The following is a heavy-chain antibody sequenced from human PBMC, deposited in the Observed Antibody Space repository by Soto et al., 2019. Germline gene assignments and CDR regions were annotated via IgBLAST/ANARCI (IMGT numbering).Heavy chain of an antibody. CDR2: IWYDGSNK. J-gene: IGHJ5*02. Sequence: QVQLVESGGGVVQPGRSLRLSCAASGFTFSSYGMHWVRQAPGKGLEWVAVIWYDGSNKYYADSVKGRFTISRDNSKNTLYLQMNSLRAEDTAVYYCARGGIAAAGTMPKKWFDPWGQGTLVTVSS. CDR3: ARGGIAAAGTMPKKWFDP. CDR1: GFTFSSYG. D-gene: IGHD6-13*01. V-gene: IGHV3-33*01.